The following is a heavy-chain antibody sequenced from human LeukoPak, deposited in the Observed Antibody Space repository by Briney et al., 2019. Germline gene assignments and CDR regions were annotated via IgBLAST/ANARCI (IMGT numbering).Heavy chain of an antibody. V-gene: IGHV3-7*01. CDR3: AELGITMIGGV. CDR2: IKQDGSEK. D-gene: IGHD3-10*02. J-gene: IGHJ6*04. Sequence: GGSLRLSCTTSGFTFGDYAMTWVRQAPGKGPEWVASIKQDGSEKSYVDSVKGRFTISRDNAKNSLYLQMNSLRAEDTAVYYCAELGITMIGGVWGKGTTVTISS. CDR1: GFTFGDYA.